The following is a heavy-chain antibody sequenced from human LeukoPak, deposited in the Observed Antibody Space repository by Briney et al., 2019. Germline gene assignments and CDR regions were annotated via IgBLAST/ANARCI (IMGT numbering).Heavy chain of an antibody. Sequence: GGPLRLSCAASGSIFSSYWMRLGRDAPGKGLERVANKKQDGSEKYYVDSVKAPFTISRDNAKNSLYLQMNRLRAEDTAVYYCAKTHAGDMDPPYYFDYWGQGTLVTVSS. V-gene: IGHV3-7*01. CDR3: AKTHAGDMDPPYYFDY. CDR1: GSIFSSYW. J-gene: IGHJ4*02. CDR2: KKQDGSEK. D-gene: IGHD1-1*01.